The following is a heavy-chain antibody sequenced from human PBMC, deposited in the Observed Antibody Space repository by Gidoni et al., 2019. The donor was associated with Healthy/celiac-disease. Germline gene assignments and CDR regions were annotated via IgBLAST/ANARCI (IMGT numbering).Heavy chain of an antibody. Sequence: EVQLLESGGGLVQPGGSLRLSCSASGFTFSSYAMSWVRQAPGKGLEWVSAIRGSGGSTYYADSVKGRFTISRDNSKNTLYLQMNSLRAEDTAVYYCAKDRIAVAGINWFDPWGQGTLVTVSS. CDR3: AKDRIAVAGINWFDP. CDR2: IRGSGGST. D-gene: IGHD6-19*01. V-gene: IGHV3-23*01. CDR1: GFTFSSYA. J-gene: IGHJ5*02.